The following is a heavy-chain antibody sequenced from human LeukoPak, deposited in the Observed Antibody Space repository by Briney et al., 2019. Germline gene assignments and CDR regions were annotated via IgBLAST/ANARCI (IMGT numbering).Heavy chain of an antibody. CDR2: IKQDGSDR. CDR1: GFTFDNYW. Sequence: GGSLRLWCAVSGFTFDNYWTSWVRQDPGKGLEWVAKIKQDGSDRYYVHCVKGRSAIARDNAKSSLYLQINSPRAEDTAVYYCAKNALWGRGTLVTVSS. V-gene: IGHV3-7*01. CDR3: AKNAL. J-gene: IGHJ2*01.